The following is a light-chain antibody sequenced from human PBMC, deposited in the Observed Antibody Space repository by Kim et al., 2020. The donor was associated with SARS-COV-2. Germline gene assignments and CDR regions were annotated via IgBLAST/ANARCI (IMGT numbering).Light chain of an antibody. CDR3: QHYTSYPIT. J-gene: IGKJ5*01. CDR1: HALLTD. Sequence: AAVVGRGTMTCRACHALLTDLAWLQHRPGKAPKSLIYAASSLQNGVPSRFSGSGSGTDFTLTISSLPPEDFATYYCQHYTSYPITFVQGTRLLIK. CDR2: AAS. V-gene: IGKV1-16*01.